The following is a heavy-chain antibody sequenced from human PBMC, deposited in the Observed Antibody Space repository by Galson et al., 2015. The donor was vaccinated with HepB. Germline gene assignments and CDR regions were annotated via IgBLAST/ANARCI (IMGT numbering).Heavy chain of an antibody. CDR1: GFTFSSHY. V-gene: IGHV3-21*06. Sequence: SLRLSCAASGFTFSSHYMHWVRQAPGKGLEWISFISRSSGYMYYADSVKGRFTISRDNARNSLYLQMNSLRAEDTAVYFCARGPLSCNSVTCHRGLPDYWGQGTLVTVSS. D-gene: IGHD2/OR15-2a*01. J-gene: IGHJ4*02. CDR3: ARGPLSCNSVTCHRGLPDY. CDR2: ISRSSGYM.